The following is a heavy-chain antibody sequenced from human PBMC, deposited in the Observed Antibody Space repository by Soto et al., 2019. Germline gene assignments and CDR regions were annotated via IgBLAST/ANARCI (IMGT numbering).Heavy chain of an antibody. V-gene: IGHV1-46*01. CDR1: GYTFTSYY. D-gene: IGHD6-13*01. CDR2: INPSGGST. J-gene: IGHJ6*02. CDR3: AREKIAAAGTNYYYYGMDV. Sequence: GASVKVSCKASGYTFTSYYMHWVRQAPGQGLEWMGIINPSGGSTSYAQKFQGRVTMTRDTSTSTVYMELSSLRSEDTAVYYCAREKIAAAGTNYYYYGMDVWGQGTTVTVSS.